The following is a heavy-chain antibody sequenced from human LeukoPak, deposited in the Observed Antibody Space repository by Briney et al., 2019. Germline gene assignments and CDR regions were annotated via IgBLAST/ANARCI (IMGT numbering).Heavy chain of an antibody. D-gene: IGHD6-19*01. CDR1: CASISSTTYY. CDR3: ARHKYSSGWPPEGAFDI. CDR2: IYYSGST. Sequence: SETLSLICTVSCASISSTTYYWGWIRQPPRKGLEWIASIYYSGSTYYNPSLKSRVTISVDTSKNQFSLKLSSVTAADTAVYYFARHKYSSGWPPEGAFDIWGQGTMVTVSS. J-gene: IGHJ3*02. V-gene: IGHV4-39*01.